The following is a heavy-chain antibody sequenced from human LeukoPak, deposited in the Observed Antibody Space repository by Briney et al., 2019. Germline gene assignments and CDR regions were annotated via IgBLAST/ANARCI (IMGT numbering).Heavy chain of an antibody. D-gene: IGHD3-22*01. CDR2: ISSSSSYI. J-gene: IGHJ4*02. Sequence: PGGSLRLSCAASGFTFSSYSMNWVRQAPGKGLEWVSSISSSSSYINYADSVKGRFTISRDNARNSLYLQMNSLRAEDTAVYYCARGPPTVHYDSSGPLDYWGQGALVTVSS. V-gene: IGHV3-21*01. CDR1: GFTFSSYS. CDR3: ARGPPTVHYDSSGPLDY.